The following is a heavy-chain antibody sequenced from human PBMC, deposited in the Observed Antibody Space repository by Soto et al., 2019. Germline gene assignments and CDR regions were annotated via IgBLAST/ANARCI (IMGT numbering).Heavy chain of an antibody. CDR1: RFTFSYYA. CDR2: ILSDGSKQ. Sequence: GGSLRLSCAASRFTFSYYAMHWIRQAPGKGLEWMAVILSDGSKQYYAESVKGRFTISRDNSKSTLYLQMNSLRVEDTAVYYCAKCGGICHKGFLDFWGQGTLVTVSS. D-gene: IGHD2-15*01. CDR3: AKCGGICHKGFLDF. J-gene: IGHJ4*02. V-gene: IGHV3-30-3*02.